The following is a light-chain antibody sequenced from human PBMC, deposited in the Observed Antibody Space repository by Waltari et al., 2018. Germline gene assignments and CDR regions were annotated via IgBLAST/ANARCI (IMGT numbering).Light chain of an antibody. J-gene: IGLJ2*01. CDR3: QSRDSTTRFV. V-gene: IGLV3-25*03. Sequence: SYELTQPPSVSVSPGQTARITCSGDALSSQWAFWYQQKPGRSPVLLIYKNVERPSEIPARFSGSHSGTTVTLTISGDQAEDEADYYCQSRDSTTRFVFGAGTKLTVL. CDR1: ALSSQW. CDR2: KNV.